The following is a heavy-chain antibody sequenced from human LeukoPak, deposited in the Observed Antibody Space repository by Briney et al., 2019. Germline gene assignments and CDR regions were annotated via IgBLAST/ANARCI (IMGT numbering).Heavy chain of an antibody. V-gene: IGHV1-46*01. CDR2: INPSGGST. CDR1: GYTFTSYY. CDR3: ARGYLGYCSSTSCYIRGRNWFDP. D-gene: IGHD2-2*02. J-gene: IGHJ5*02. Sequence: ASVKVSCKASGYTFTSYYMHWVRQAPGQGLEWMGIINPSGGSTSYAQKFQSRVTMTRDTSTSTVYMELSSLRSEDTAVYYCARGYLGYCSSTSCYIRGRNWFDPWGQGTLVTVSS.